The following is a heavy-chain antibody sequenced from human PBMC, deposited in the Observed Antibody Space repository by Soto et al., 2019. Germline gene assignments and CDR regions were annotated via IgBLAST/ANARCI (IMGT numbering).Heavy chain of an antibody. CDR2: IHYNGNT. CDR1: GGSISSGGYS. J-gene: IGHJ4*02. CDR3: AREGNLGRWLQPLDF. V-gene: IGHV4-61*03. D-gene: IGHD5-12*01. Sequence: SETLSLTCTVSGGSISSGGYSWSWVRQPPGKGLEWIGNIHYNGNTKYSPSLKSRVTMSVDTSKNHFSLRLISVTAADTAIYFCAREGNLGRWLQPLDFWGQGTLVTVSS.